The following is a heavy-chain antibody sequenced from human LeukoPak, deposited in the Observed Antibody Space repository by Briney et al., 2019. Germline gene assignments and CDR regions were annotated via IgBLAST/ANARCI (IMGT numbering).Heavy chain of an antibody. V-gene: IGHV3-23*01. CDR3: AKTRDYDSSGYSTTPYFDY. CDR1: GFTFSSYA. Sequence: PGGSLSLSCAASGFTFSSYAMSWVRQAPGKGLEWVSAISGSGGSTYYADSVKGRFTISRDNSKNTLYLQMNSLSAEDTAVYYCAKTRDYDSSGYSTTPYFDYWGQGTLVTVSS. J-gene: IGHJ4*02. D-gene: IGHD3-22*01. CDR2: ISGSGGST.